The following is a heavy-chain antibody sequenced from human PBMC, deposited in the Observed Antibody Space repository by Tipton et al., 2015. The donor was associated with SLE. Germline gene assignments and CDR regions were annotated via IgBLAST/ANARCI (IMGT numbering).Heavy chain of an antibody. CDR1: GFSISSGYY. Sequence: TLSLTCAVSGFSISSGYYWGWIRQPPGKGLEWIGRIYHIGSTNYNPSLKSRVTISVETSKNQFSLKLSYVTAADTAVYYCVESYDFWSGPPDAFDIWGQGTMVTVSS. CDR3: VESYDFWSGPPDAFDI. CDR2: IYHIGST. J-gene: IGHJ3*02. V-gene: IGHV4-38-2*01. D-gene: IGHD3-3*01.